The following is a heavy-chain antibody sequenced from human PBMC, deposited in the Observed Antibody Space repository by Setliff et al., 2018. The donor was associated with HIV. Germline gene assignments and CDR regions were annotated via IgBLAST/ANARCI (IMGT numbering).Heavy chain of an antibody. D-gene: IGHD3-3*01. Sequence: SETLSLTCTVSGGSISSGGYYWNWIRQHPGKGLEYIGYIYYSGSTYYNPSLKSRVTISVDTSKNQFSLKLSSVTAADTAVYYCARAPITIFGVIIIPVYFDYWGQGTLVTAPQ. J-gene: IGHJ4*02. V-gene: IGHV4-31*03. CDR2: IYYSGST. CDR3: ARAPITIFGVIIIPVYFDY. CDR1: GGSISSGGYY.